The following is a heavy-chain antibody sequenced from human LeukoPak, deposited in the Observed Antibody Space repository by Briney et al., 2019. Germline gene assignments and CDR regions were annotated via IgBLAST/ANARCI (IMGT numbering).Heavy chain of an antibody. D-gene: IGHD6-13*01. CDR1: GGSISSYY. Sequence: PSETLSLTCTVSGGSISSYYWSWIRQPPGKGLEWIGYIYYSGSTNYNPSLKSRVTISVDTSKNQFSLKLSSVTAADTAVYYCARDSGIAAAPFDIWGQGTMVTVSS. V-gene: IGHV4-59*01. CDR3: ARDSGIAAAPFDI. CDR2: IYYSGST. J-gene: IGHJ3*02.